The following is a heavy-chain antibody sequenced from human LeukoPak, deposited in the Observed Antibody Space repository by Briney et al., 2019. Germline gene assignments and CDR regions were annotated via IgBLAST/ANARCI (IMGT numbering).Heavy chain of an antibody. J-gene: IGHJ4*02. CDR3: ARDRGRLDY. CDR1: GFTFSTYW. D-gene: IGHD5-12*01. V-gene: IGHV3-7*05. Sequence: PGESLTLSCAASGFTFSTYWMTWVRQPPGKGLEWVANIMQNGNEKYYVDSVKGRFTISRVNGKNSLYLQMNSLRAEDTPVYYCARDRGRLDYWGQGTLVTVSS. CDR2: IMQNGNEK.